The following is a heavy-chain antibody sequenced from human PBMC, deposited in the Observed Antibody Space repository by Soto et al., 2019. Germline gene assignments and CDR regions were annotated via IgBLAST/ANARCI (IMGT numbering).Heavy chain of an antibody. V-gene: IGHV3-23*01. Sequence: GGSLRLSCAASGFTLSSYAMSWVRQAPGKGLEWVSAISGSGGSTYYADSVKGRFTISRDNFKNTLYLQMNSLRAEDTAVYYCAKVPGIAVTGSFDHWGQGTLVTVSS. D-gene: IGHD6-19*01. CDR3: AKVPGIAVTGSFDH. J-gene: IGHJ4*02. CDR2: ISGSGGST. CDR1: GFTLSSYA.